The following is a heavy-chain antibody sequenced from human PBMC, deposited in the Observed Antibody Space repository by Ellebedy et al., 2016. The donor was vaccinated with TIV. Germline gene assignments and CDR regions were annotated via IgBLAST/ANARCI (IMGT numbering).Heavy chain of an antibody. V-gene: IGHV3-53*01. Sequence: GGSLRLSCAASGFTFTTYWMNWVRQAPGKGLDWVSVIYSGGSTYYADSVKDRFTISRDNSKNTQFLQMNSLRAEDTAVYYCGTPGGYVSGFGQWGQGTLVIVSS. CDR3: GTPGGYVSGFGQ. D-gene: IGHD2-15*01. J-gene: IGHJ4*02. CDR2: IYSGGST. CDR1: GFTFTTYW.